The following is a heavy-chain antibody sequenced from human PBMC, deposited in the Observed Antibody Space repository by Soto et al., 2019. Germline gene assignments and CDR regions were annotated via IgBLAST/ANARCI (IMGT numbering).Heavy chain of an antibody. CDR2: IYHSGST. CDR3: ARCDFWSGYYRPNYYYGMDV. D-gene: IGHD3-3*01. Sequence: SETLSLTCAVSGYSISSGYYWGWIRQPPGKGLEWIGSIYHSGSTYYNPSLKSRVTISVDTSKNQFSLKLSSVTAADTAVYYCARCDFWSGYYRPNYYYGMDVWGQGTTVTVSS. J-gene: IGHJ6*02. V-gene: IGHV4-38-2*01. CDR1: GYSISSGYY.